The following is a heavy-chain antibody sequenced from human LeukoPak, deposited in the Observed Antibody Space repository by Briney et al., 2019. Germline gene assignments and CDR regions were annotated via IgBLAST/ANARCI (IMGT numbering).Heavy chain of an antibody. CDR1: GFPFSYFS. J-gene: IGHJ4*02. CDR3: AKQSYARSLGE. Sequence: GGSLRLSCATSGFPFSYFSMSWVRKAPGKGLEWISTINSGASSSDYAESVKGRFTISRDNSKNTLYLQTSSLRVEDTAMYYCAKQSYARSLGEGGPGTLVTVSS. D-gene: IGHD2-8*01. CDR2: INSGASSS. V-gene: IGHV3-23*01.